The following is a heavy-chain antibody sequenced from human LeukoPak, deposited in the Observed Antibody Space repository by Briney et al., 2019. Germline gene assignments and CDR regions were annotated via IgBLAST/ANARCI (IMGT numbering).Heavy chain of an antibody. Sequence: PGGSLRLSCAASGFTFSSYSMNWVRQAPGKGLEWVSSISGRSSYIYYADSVRGRFTISRDNAKNSLYLQMNSLRAEDTAVYYCAKDIAARRFLFMIFDYWGQGTLVTVSS. CDR3: AKDIAARRFLFMIFDY. D-gene: IGHD6-6*01. J-gene: IGHJ4*02. CDR1: GFTFSSYS. CDR2: ISGRSSYI. V-gene: IGHV3-21*04.